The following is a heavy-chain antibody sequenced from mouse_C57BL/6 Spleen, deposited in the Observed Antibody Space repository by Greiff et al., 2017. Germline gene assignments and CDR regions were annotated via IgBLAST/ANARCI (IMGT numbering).Heavy chain of an antibody. J-gene: IGHJ1*03. D-gene: IGHD1-3*01. V-gene: IGHV1-26*01. Sequence: EVQLQQSGPELVKPGASVKISCKASGYTFTDYYMNWVKQSHGKSLEWIGDINPNNGGTSYNQKFKGKATLTVDKSSSTAYMELRSLTSEDSAVYYCARGSGSSHWYFDVWGTGTTVTVSS. CDR3: ARGSGSSHWYFDV. CDR2: INPNNGGT. CDR1: GYTFTDYY.